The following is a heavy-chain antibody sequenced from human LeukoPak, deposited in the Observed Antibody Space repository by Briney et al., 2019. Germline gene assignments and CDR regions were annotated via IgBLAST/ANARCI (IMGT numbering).Heavy chain of an antibody. CDR3: AREQTGFDY. CDR1: GFTFSNYG. V-gene: IGHV3-23*01. D-gene: IGHD1-1*01. Sequence: GGSLRLSCVASGFTFSNYGMNWVRQAPGKGLEWVSGIVASSVTTYYADSVKGRFTISRDNSKNTLYLHMNALRVEDTAIYYCAREQTGFDYWGQGTLVTVSS. CDR2: IVASSVTT. J-gene: IGHJ4*02.